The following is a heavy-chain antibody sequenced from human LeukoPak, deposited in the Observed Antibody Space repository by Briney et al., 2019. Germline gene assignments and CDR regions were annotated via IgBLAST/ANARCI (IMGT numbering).Heavy chain of an antibody. CDR3: AKGRAVRGVAISYYYYYMDV. CDR1: GFTFSSYG. V-gene: IGHV3-30*02. Sequence: GRSLRLSCAASGFTFSSYGMHWVRQAPGKGLEWVAFIRYDGSNKYYADSVKGRFTISRDNSKNTLYLQMNSLRAEDTAVYYCAKGRAVRGVAISYYYYYMDVWGKGTTVTISS. D-gene: IGHD3-10*01. J-gene: IGHJ6*03. CDR2: IRYDGSNK.